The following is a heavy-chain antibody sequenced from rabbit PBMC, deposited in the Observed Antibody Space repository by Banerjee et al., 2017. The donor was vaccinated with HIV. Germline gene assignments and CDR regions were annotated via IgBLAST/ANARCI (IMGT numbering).Heavy chain of an antibody. CDR2: IYPVFGIR. CDR3: ARNANGGWDL. CDR1: GFSFSNKA. D-gene: IGHD4-1*01. Sequence: QEQLVESGGGLVKPEGSLKLSCTASGFSFSNKAVMCWVRQAPGKGLEWIGDIYPVFGIRNYANGVQGRFTISSDNAQNTVDLQMNSLTPADTATYFCARNANGGWDLWGPGTLVTV. J-gene: IGHJ4*01. V-gene: IGHV1S47*01.